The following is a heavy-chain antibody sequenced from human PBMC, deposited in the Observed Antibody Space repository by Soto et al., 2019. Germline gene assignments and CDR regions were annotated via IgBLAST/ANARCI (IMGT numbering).Heavy chain of an antibody. CDR1: GGSISTGGYY. Sequence: SETLSLTCTVSGGSISTGGYYWSWIRQHPGKGLEWIGYIYYSGSTYYNPSLKSRVTISVDTSKNQFSLKLSSVTAADTAVYYCACSMVRGVIDYFDYWGQGSLVTVSS. J-gene: IGHJ4*02. CDR3: ACSMVRGVIDYFDY. D-gene: IGHD3-10*01. V-gene: IGHV4-31*03. CDR2: IYYSGST.